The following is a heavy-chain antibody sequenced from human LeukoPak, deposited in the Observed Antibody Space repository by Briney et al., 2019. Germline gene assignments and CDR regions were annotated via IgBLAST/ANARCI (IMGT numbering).Heavy chain of an antibody. CDR3: ARDGGEWLVHFAEYFQH. Sequence: ASVKVSCKASGYTFTSYGISWVRQAPGQGLEWMGWISAYNGNTNYAQKLQGRVTMTTDTSTSTAYMELRSLRSDDTAVYYCARDGGEWLVHFAEYFQHWGQGTLVTVSS. CDR2: ISAYNGNT. J-gene: IGHJ1*01. D-gene: IGHD6-19*01. CDR1: GYTFTSYG. V-gene: IGHV1-18*01.